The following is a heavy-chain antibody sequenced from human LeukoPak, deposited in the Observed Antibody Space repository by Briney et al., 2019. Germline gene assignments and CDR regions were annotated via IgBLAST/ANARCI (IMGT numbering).Heavy chain of an antibody. D-gene: IGHD3-10*01. Sequence: PGGSLRLSCAVSGFTVSRYYMSWVRQAPRKGLEWVSIIYSGDNTYYADSVKGRFTISRDNSKNTLFLQMNSLRVEDTAVYYRARGLLSYYYGMAVWGQGTTVTVSS. V-gene: IGHV3-66*01. CDR1: GFTVSRYY. CDR2: IYSGDNT. CDR3: ARGLLSYYYGMAV. J-gene: IGHJ6*02.